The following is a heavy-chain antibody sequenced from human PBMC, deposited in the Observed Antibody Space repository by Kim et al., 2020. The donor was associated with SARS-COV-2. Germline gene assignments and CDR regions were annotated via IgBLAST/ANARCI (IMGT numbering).Heavy chain of an antibody. V-gene: IGHV3-23*01. D-gene: IGHD5-12*01. CDR3: AKDRYSGYETANYYFDY. Sequence: GGSLRLSCAASGFTFSSYAMSWVRQAPGKGLEWVSAISGSGGSTYYADSVKGRFTISRDNSKNTLYLQMNSLRADDTAVYYCAKDRYSGYETANYYFDYWGQGTLVTVSS. J-gene: IGHJ4*02. CDR1: GFTFSSYA. CDR2: ISGSGGST.